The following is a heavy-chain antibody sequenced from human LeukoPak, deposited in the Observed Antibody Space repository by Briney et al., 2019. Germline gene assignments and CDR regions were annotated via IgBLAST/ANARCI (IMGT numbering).Heavy chain of an antibody. J-gene: IGHJ5*02. V-gene: IGHV4-30-2*01. Sequence: PSETLSLTCTVSGGSISSYSWSWIRQPPGKGLEWIGYIYHSGSTYYNPSLKSRVTISVDRSKNQFSLKLSSVTAADTAVYYCARAVGVVDPNWFDPWGQGTLVTVSS. CDR2: IYHSGST. D-gene: IGHD3-22*01. CDR3: ARAVGVVDPNWFDP. CDR1: GGSISSYS.